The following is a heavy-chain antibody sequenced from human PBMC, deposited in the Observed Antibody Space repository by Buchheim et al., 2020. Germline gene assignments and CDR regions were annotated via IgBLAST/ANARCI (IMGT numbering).Heavy chain of an antibody. D-gene: IGHD7-27*01. J-gene: IGHJ4*02. CDR1: GLTFSSYG. V-gene: IGHV3-30*18. Sequence: QVQLVESGGGVVQPGRSLRLSCAASGLTFSSYGMHWVRQAPGKGLEWVAVISYDGSDKYYADSVKGRFTISRDNSKNTLYLQINSLRAEDTAVYYCAKDHAWGYGYYFDYWGPGT. CDR2: ISYDGSDK. CDR3: AKDHAWGYGYYFDY.